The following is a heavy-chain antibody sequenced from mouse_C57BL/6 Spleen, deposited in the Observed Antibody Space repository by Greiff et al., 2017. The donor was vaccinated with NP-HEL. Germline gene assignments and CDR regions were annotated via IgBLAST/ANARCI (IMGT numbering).Heavy chain of an antibody. J-gene: IGHJ2*01. CDR1: GYAFSSSW. D-gene: IGHD3-2*02. CDR3: AREAQAILDY. CDR2: IYPGDGDT. Sequence: QVQLQQSGPELVKPGASVKISCKASGYAFSSSWMNWVKQRPGKGLEWIGRIYPGDGDTNYNGKFKGKATLTADKSSSTAYMQLSSLTSEDSAVYCCAREAQAILDYWGQGTTLTVAS. V-gene: IGHV1-82*01.